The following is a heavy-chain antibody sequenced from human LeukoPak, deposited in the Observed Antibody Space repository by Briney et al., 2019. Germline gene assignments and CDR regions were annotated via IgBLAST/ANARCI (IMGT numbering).Heavy chain of an antibody. CDR2: IKEDGTET. D-gene: IGHD5-24*01. CDR1: GFIFSNFA. Sequence: GGSLRLSCAASGFIFSNFAMSWVRQAPGEGLEWVTNIKEDGTETYYVDSVKGRFTISRDNAKNSLYLQMNSLRVEDTAVYYCAKEGRSLQTYWGQGTLVTVSS. J-gene: IGHJ4*02. V-gene: IGHV3-7*03. CDR3: AKEGRSLQTY.